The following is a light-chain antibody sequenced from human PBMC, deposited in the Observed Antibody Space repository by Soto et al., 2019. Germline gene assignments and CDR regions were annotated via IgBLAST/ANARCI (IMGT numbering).Light chain of an antibody. CDR2: AAS. Sequence: DIQMTQSPSSVSASVGDRVTITCRASQAISTWLAWYQQKPGKAPKLLIYAASNLQTGVPSRFIGSGSGTDFTLTISSLQSEDFATYYCQQANSFPRTFGQGTKVEIK. CDR1: QAISTW. J-gene: IGKJ1*01. CDR3: QQANSFPRT. V-gene: IGKV1D-12*01.